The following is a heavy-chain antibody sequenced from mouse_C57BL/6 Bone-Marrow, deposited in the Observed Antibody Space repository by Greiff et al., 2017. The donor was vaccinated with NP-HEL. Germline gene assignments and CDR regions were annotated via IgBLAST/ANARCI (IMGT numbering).Heavy chain of an antibody. J-gene: IGHJ4*01. V-gene: IGHV5-12*01. CDR3: ARNYYYGSGPYYAMDY. CDR1: GFTFSDYY. CDR2: ISNGGGST. D-gene: IGHD1-1*01. Sequence: EVNLVESGGGLVQPGGSLKLSCAASGFTFSDYYMYWVRQTPEKRLEWVAYISNGGGSTYYPDTVKGRFTISRDNAKNTLYLQMSRLKSEDTAMYYCARNYYYGSGPYYAMDYWGQGTSVTVSS.